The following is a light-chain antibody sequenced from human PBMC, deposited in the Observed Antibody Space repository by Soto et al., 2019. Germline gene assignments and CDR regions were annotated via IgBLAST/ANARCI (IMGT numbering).Light chain of an antibody. CDR2: DVS. V-gene: IGKV3-11*01. CDR3: QQRSDWLPIT. J-gene: IGKJ5*01. CDR1: QSVSSTL. Sequence: EIVLTQSPVALSLSPGERATLSCRASQSVSSTLLTWYQQKPGQAPRLLIYDVSYRATGIPVRFSGSGSGTDFTLTISSLEPEDFAVYYCQQRSDWLPITFGQGTRLEIK.